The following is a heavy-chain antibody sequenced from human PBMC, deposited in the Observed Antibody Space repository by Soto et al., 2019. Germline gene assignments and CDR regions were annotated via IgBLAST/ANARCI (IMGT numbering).Heavy chain of an antibody. D-gene: IGHD6-13*01. CDR3: ARDKGIAAAYNWFDP. V-gene: IGHV4-59*01. CDR2: IHYSGST. CDR1: GGSISSYY. Sequence: PSETLSLTCTVSGGSISSYYWSWIRQPPAKGLEWIGYIHYSGSTNYNPSLKSRVTISVDTSKNQFSLKLSSVTAADTAVYYCARDKGIAAAYNWFDPWGQGTLVTVS. J-gene: IGHJ5*02.